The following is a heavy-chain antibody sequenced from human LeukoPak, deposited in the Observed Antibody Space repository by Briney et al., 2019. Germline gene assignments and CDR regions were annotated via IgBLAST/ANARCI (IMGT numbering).Heavy chain of an antibody. D-gene: IGHD3-10*01. J-gene: IGHJ4*02. CDR2: INNDGSST. CDR1: GFTFSSYW. Sequence: GGSLRLSCAASGFTFSSYWMHWVRQAPGKGLVWVSRINNDGSSTIYADSVKGRFTISRDNAKNTLYLQMNNLRYEDTAVYYCAGKTSGAVPIIWGQGTLVTVSS. V-gene: IGHV3-74*01. CDR3: AGKTSGAVPII.